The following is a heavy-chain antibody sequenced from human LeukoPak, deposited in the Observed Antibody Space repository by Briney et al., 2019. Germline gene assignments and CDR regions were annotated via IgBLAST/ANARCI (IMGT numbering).Heavy chain of an antibody. CDR3: ARDFQVWFGEAYGMDV. Sequence: GGSLRLSCAASGFTFSSYSMNWVRQAPGKGLEXXSSISSSSSYIYYADSVKGRFTISRDNAKNSLYLQMNSLRAEDTAVYFCARDFQVWFGEAYGMDVWGKGTTVTVSS. J-gene: IGHJ6*04. CDR1: GFTFSSYS. D-gene: IGHD3-10*01. CDR2: ISSSSSYI. V-gene: IGHV3-21*01.